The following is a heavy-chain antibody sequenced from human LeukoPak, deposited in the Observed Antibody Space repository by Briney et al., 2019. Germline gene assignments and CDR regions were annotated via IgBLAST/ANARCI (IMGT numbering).Heavy chain of an antibody. J-gene: IGHJ2*01. CDR3: ARDRDYGGKLGPDDVWYFDL. D-gene: IGHD4-23*01. CDR1: GFTISNNY. Sequence: GGSLRLSCAASGFTISNNYIRWLRQAPGKGLEWVSHIYSGGFTQFAGSVRGRFTMSRDSSKNTLYLQMNSLRAEDTAVYYCARDRDYGGKLGPDDVWYFDLWGRGTLVTVSS. CDR2: IYSGGFT. V-gene: IGHV3-66*01.